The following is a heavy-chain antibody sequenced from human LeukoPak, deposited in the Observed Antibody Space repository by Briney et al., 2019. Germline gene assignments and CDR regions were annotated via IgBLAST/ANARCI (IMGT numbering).Heavy chain of an antibody. CDR2: IYYSGST. CDR3: ALAGPRLTVDY. Sequence: PSETLSLTCTVSGGSISSGGYYWSWIRPHPGKGLEWIGYIYYSGSTYYNPSLKSRVTISVDTSKNQFSLKLSSVTAADTAVYYCALAGPRLTVDYWGQGTLVTVSS. D-gene: IGHD3-10*01. CDR1: GGSISSGGYY. J-gene: IGHJ4*02. V-gene: IGHV4-31*03.